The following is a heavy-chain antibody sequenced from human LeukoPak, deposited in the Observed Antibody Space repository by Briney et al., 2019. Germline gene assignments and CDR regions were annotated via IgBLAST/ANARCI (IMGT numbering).Heavy chain of an antibody. CDR2: IKHNGDEL. D-gene: IGHD3-16*01. CDR1: GFTFSSYW. Sequence: PGGSLRLSCAASGFTFSSYWMTWVRQDPGKGLEWVANIKHNGDELNYVDSVEDRFTISRDNAKNSLYLHMTGLRAEDTAVYYCARELRTFDSWGQGTLVTVSS. CDR3: ARELRTFDS. V-gene: IGHV3-7*01. J-gene: IGHJ4*02.